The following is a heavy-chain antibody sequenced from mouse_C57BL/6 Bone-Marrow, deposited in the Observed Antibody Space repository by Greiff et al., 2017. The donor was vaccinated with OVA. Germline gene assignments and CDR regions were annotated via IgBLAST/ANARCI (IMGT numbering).Heavy chain of an antibody. CDR2: IRSKSNNHAT. V-gene: IGHV10-1*01. CDR1: GFSFNTYA. CDR3: VLRRSWYFDV. J-gene: IGHJ1*03. Sequence: DVMLVESGGGLVQPKGSLKLSCAASGFSFNTYAMNWVRQAPGKGLEWVARIRSKSNNHATYYADSGKDRFTISRDDSESMLYLQMNDFKTVDAAMYYFVLRRSWYFDVWGTGTTVTVSS. D-gene: IGHD1-1*01.